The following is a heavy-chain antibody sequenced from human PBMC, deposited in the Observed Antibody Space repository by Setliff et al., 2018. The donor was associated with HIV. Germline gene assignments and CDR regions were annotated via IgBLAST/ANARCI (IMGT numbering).Heavy chain of an antibody. Sequence: SETLSLTCTVSGDSISSITYSWNWIRQLPGKGLEWIGHIYTSGNADYDPSLKSRLSISVDTSKKHFSLKLSSVTAADTAVYYCAADTGFYFDSTGYSTAFDIWGPGTMVTVSS. CDR2: IYTSGNA. CDR1: GDSISSITYS. V-gene: IGHV4-31*02. J-gene: IGHJ3*02. CDR3: AADTGFYFDSTGYSTAFDI. D-gene: IGHD3-22*01.